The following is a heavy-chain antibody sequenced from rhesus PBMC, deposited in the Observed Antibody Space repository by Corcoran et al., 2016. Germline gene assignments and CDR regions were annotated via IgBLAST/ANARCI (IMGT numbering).Heavy chain of an antibody. Sequence: QLQLPESGPGLVKPSETLSLTCAVPGGPLSSNRWRWIRQPPGKGLEWLGRISGSGGSTSYNPSLKSRVPISTDTSKNQLSLKLISVTAADTAVYYCARVVVFTGGYFDYWGQGVLVTVSS. V-gene: IGHV4-173*01. J-gene: IGHJ4*01. CDR1: GGPLSSNR. CDR3: ARVVVFTGGYFDY. CDR2: ISGSGGST. D-gene: IGHD2-27*01.